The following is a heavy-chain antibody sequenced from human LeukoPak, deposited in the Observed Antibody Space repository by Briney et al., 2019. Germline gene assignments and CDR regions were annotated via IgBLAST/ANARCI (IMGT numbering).Heavy chain of an antibody. CDR1: GYTFTSYD. D-gene: IGHD5-24*01. Sequence: ASVKVSCKASGYTFTSYDINWVRQATGQGLEWMGWMNPNSGNTGYAQKFQGRVTMTRNTYISTAYMELSSLRSEDTAVYYCARGGWRWLRQRGYYFDYWGQGTLVTVSS. V-gene: IGHV1-8*01. J-gene: IGHJ4*02. CDR2: MNPNSGNT. CDR3: ARGGWRWLRQRGYYFDY.